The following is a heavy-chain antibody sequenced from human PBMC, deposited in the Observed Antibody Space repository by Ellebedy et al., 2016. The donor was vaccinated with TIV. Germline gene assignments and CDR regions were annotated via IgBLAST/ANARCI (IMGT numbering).Heavy chain of an antibody. D-gene: IGHD2-15*01. J-gene: IGHJ4*02. V-gene: IGHV6-1*01. CDR1: GDSVTRSSAT. Sequence: SQTLSLTCAISGDSVTRSSATWNWIRRSPSRGLEWLGRTYYRAKWNNEYAVSVKSRITVRPDTSKNQFSLQLNSVTPEDTAVYYFVRGYSYYFDFWGQGTLVTVSS. CDR2: TYYRAKWNN. CDR3: VRGYSYYFDF.